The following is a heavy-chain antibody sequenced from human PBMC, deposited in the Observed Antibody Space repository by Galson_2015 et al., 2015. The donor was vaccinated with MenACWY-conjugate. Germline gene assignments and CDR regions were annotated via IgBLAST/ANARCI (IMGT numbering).Heavy chain of an antibody. V-gene: IGHV1-46*01. CDR3: ARVGSDGHYYGSGSYDF. Sequence: SVKVSCKASGYTFTSYYIHWVRQAPGQGLEWMGRINPSGGRTTYAQKFQDRVTMTTDTSTSTVYMELSSLRSEDTAVYYCARVGSDGHYYGSGSYDFWGQGTLVTVSS. D-gene: IGHD3-10*01. J-gene: IGHJ4*02. CDR1: GYTFTSYY. CDR2: INPSGGRT.